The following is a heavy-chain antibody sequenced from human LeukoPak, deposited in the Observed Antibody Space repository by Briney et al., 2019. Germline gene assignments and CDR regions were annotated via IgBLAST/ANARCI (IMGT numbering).Heavy chain of an antibody. CDR3: ARRAGVRQRNFDY. CDR1: GFTLSSYA. D-gene: IGHD6-25*01. J-gene: IGHJ4*02. Sequence: GGSLRLSCAASGFTLSSYAMSWVRQAPGKGLEWVSAIGLSGGSTYYADSVKGRFTISRDTSKNTLYLQMDNLRAEDTAVYYCARRAGVRQRNFDYWGQGTLVTVSS. CDR2: IGLSGGST. V-gene: IGHV3-23*01.